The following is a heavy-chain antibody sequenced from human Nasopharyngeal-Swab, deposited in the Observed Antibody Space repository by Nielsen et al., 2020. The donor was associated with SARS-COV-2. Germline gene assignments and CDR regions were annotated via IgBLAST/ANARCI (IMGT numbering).Heavy chain of an antibody. V-gene: IGHV3-23*01. J-gene: IGHJ4*02. D-gene: IGHD3-16*02. CDR2: ISGSGGST. CDR3: AKDRNDYIWGSYRLTFDY. Sequence: VRQAPGKGLEWVSAISGSGGSTYYADFVKGRFTISRDNSKNTLYLQMNSLRAEDTAVYYCAKDRNDYIWGSYRLTFDYWGQGTLVTVSS.